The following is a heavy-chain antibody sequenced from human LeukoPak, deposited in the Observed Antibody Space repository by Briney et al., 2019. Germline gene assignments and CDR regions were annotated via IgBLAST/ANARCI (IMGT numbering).Heavy chain of an antibody. CDR1: GFTFNSYN. J-gene: IGHJ4*02. D-gene: IGHD6-19*01. CDR3: ARDREAMAGYYFDY. V-gene: IGHV3-21*01. CDR2: ISSSGSFT. Sequence: GGSLRLSCAASGFTFNSYNINWVRQAPGKGLEWVSSISSSGSFTYYADSVKGRFTISRDNDKNSLYLQMNSLRAEDTAVYYCARDREAMAGYYFDYWGQGTLVTVSS.